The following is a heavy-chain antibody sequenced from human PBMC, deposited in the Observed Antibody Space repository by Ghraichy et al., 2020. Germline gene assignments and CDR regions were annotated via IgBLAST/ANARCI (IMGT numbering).Heavy chain of an antibody. CDR1: GDSVSSNSAA. CDR2: TYYRSKWYN. J-gene: IGHJ4*02. D-gene: IGHD3-10*01. CDR3: ASETYYYGSGSFDF. Sequence: QTLSLTCAISGDSVSSNSAAWNWIRQSPSRGLEWLGRTYYRSKWYNDYAVSVKSRITFNPDTSKNQFSLQLNSVTPEDSAIYYCASETYYYGSGSFDFWGQGTLVTVSS. V-gene: IGHV6-1*01.